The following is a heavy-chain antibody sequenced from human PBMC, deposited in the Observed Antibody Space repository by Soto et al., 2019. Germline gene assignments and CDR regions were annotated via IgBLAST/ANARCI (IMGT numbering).Heavy chain of an antibody. V-gene: IGHV4-59*08. Sequence: SETLSLTCTVSGGSISSYYWSWIRQPPGKGLEWIGYIYYSGSTNYNPSLKSRVTISVDTSKNQFSLKLSSVTAADTAVYYCARTLSGGLQYFFDYRGQGSSVIVSS. CDR1: GGSISSYY. J-gene: IGHJ4*02. CDR3: ARTLSGGLQYFFDY. CDR2: IYYSGST. D-gene: IGHD3-16*01.